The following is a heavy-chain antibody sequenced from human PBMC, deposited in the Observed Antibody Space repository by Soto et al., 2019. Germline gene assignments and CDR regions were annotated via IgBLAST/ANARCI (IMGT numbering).Heavy chain of an antibody. J-gene: IGHJ4*02. Sequence: GGSLRLSCVASGFTFSSYGMDWVRQAPGKGLEWVAGIWHDGSKTYYADTVKGRFTISRDNSKNTLYLQMNSLRAEDTAVYYCAKDPDYGDYVTYFDYWGQGTLVTVSS. CDR1: GFTFSSYG. CDR3: AKDPDYGDYVTYFDY. CDR2: IWHDGSKT. D-gene: IGHD4-17*01. V-gene: IGHV3-30*02.